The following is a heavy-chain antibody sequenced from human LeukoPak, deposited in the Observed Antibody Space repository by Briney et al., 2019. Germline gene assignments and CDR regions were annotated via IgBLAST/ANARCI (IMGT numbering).Heavy chain of an antibody. J-gene: IGHJ4*02. CDR3: ARDRYEQWLVQGPLDY. D-gene: IGHD6-19*01. Sequence: PVGSLRLSCAASGFTFSSYWMSWVRQAPGKGLEWVANIKQDGSEKYYVDSVKGRFTISRDNAKNSLYLQMNSLRAEDTAVYYCARDRYEQWLVQGPLDYWGQGTLVTVSS. CDR1: GFTFSSYW. V-gene: IGHV3-7*01. CDR2: IKQDGSEK.